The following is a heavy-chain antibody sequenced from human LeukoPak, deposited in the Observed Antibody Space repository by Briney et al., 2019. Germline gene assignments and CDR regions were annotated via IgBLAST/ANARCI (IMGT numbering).Heavy chain of an antibody. D-gene: IGHD5-24*01. CDR1: GYTFTSYD. V-gene: IGHV1-8*01. CDR2: MNPNNNNT. CDR3: ARYPRSNYNFDF. J-gene: IGHJ4*02. Sequence: ASVKVSCKASGYTFTSYDINWVRQATGQGLEWMGWMNPNNNNTGYAQKFQGRVTMTRNTSISTAYMELSSLRSEDTAGYYCARYPRSNYNFDFWGQGTLVTVSS.